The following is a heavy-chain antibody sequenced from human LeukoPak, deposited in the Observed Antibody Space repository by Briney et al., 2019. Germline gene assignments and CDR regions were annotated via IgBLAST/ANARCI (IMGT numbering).Heavy chain of an antibody. D-gene: IGHD2-15*01. Sequence: SETLSLICTVSGGSISSSSYYWGWIRQPPGKGLEWIGSIYYSGSTYYNPSLKSRVTISVDTSKNQFSLKLSSVTAADTAVYYCARGYCSVGTCSAIGVFDYWGQGTLVTVSS. J-gene: IGHJ4*02. CDR1: GGSISSSSYY. CDR3: ARGYCSVGTCSAIGVFDY. CDR2: IYYSGST. V-gene: IGHV4-39*01.